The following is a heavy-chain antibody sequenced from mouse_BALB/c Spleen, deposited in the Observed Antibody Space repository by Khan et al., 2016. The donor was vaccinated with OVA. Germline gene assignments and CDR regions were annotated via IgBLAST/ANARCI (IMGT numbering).Heavy chain of an antibody. CDR2: INSNGGST. J-gene: IGHJ4*01. CDR1: GFTFSSYG. V-gene: IGHV5-6-3*01. D-gene: IGHD2-3*01. CDR3: ARSLYDGYYYYYAMDW. Sequence: EVELVESGGGLVQPGGSLKLSCAASGFTFSSYGMSWVRQTPDKRLDLVATINSNGGSTYNPASVKGRFPISRDNAKNTLYPQMSRLKSEDTATNHCARSLYDGYYYYYAMDWWGQGASVTVSS.